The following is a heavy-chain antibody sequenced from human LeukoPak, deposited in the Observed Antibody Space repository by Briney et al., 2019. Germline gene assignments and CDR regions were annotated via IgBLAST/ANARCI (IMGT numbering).Heavy chain of an antibody. V-gene: IGHV1-2*02. D-gene: IGHD3-16*01. Sequence: ASVKVSCKASGYTFTSYDINWVRQAPGQGVEWMGWINPNSGGTNYAQKFQGRVTMTRDTSISTAYMELSRLRSDDTAVYYCATTLYDYVSQFDPWGQGTLVTVSS. CDR2: INPNSGGT. J-gene: IGHJ5*02. CDR1: GYTFTSYD. CDR3: ATTLYDYVSQFDP.